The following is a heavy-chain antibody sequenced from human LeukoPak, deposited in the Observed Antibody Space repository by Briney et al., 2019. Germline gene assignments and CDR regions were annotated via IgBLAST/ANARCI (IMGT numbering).Heavy chain of an antibody. CDR3: TRHDDRHSGSDV. V-gene: IGHV3-73*01. CDR1: GFTFSDSA. Sequence: GGSLRLSCAASGFTFSDSAMHWVRQASGKGLEWVGRIRSKANSYATAYAASVKGRFIISRDDSKNTAYLQMNSLKTEDTAVYYCTRHDDRHSGSDVWGKGTTVTVSS. D-gene: IGHD3-10*01. CDR2: IRSKANSYAT. J-gene: IGHJ6*04.